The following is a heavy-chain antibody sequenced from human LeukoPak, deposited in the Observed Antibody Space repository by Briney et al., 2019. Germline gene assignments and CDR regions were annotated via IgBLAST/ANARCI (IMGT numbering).Heavy chain of an antibody. CDR2: ISYDGSNK. J-gene: IGHJ2*01. CDR1: GFTFSSYA. CDR3: ARDPPGDYGANYWYFDL. Sequence: PGRSLRLSCAASGFTFSSYAMERVRQAPGKGLEWVAFISYDGSNKYYADSVQGRFTISRDNSKNTLYLEMNSLRADDTAVYYCARDPPGDYGANYWYFDLWGRGTLVTVSS. V-gene: IGHV3-30-3*01. D-gene: IGHD4-23*01.